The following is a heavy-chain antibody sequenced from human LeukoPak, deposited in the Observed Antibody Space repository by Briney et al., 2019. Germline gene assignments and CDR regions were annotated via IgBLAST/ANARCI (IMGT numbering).Heavy chain of an antibody. CDR2: ISSSSSTI. Sequence: GGSLRLSCAASGFAFSSYGMNWVRQAPGKGLEWVSYISSSSSTIYYADSVKGRFTISRDDAKNSLYLQMNSRRDEDTAVYYCARELDYFDYWGQGTLVTVSS. CDR1: GFAFSSYG. V-gene: IGHV3-48*02. J-gene: IGHJ4*02. CDR3: ARELDYFDY.